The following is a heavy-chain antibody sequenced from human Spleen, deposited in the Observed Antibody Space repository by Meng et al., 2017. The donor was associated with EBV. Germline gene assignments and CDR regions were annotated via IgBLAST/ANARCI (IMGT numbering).Heavy chain of an antibody. CDR1: YGPIRRKNW. J-gene: IGHJ4*02. CDR2: NYHTGST. V-gene: IGHV4-4*02. CDR3: ARLWAGTLD. Sequence: VRGQGPGPGVVPACRTLSLTCTASYGPIRRKNWWNWLRPPRGKGLEWIGENYHTGSTNYTPSLRSRVTISLDKYKNQFSLKLTSVTAADTAVYYCARLWAGTLDWGQGTLVTVSS. D-gene: IGHD3-16*01.